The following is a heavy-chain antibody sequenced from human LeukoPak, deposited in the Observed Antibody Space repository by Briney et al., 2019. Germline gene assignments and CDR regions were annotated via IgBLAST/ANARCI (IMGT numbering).Heavy chain of an antibody. V-gene: IGHV3-53*01. J-gene: IGHJ4*02. CDR2: IYSGGST. CDR3: ARHRVLSLFDY. D-gene: IGHD2-15*01. CDR1: GFTVSSNY. Sequence: PGGSLRLSCAASGFTVSSNYMSWVRQAPGKGLEWVSVIYSGGSTYYADSVKGRFTISRDNSKITLYLQMNSLRAEDTAVYYCARHRVLSLFDYWGQGTLVTVSS.